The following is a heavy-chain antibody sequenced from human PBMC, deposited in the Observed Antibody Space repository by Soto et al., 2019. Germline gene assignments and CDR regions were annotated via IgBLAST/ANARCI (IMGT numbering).Heavy chain of an antibody. D-gene: IGHD5-18*01. Sequence: GGSLRLSCTASGFTFGDYAMSWFRQAPGKGLEWVGFIRSKAYGGTTEYAASVKGRFTISRDDSKSIAYLQMNSLKTEDTAVYYCTSYQIQPEPFDYWGQGTLVTVSS. CDR3: TSYQIQPEPFDY. CDR1: GFTFGDYA. J-gene: IGHJ4*02. V-gene: IGHV3-49*03. CDR2: IRSKAYGGTT.